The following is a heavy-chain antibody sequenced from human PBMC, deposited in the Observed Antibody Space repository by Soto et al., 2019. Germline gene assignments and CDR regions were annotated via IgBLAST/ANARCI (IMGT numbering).Heavy chain of an antibody. CDR2: VNSDGSIT. V-gene: IGHV3-74*01. J-gene: IGHJ4*02. D-gene: IGHD5-18*01. CDR3: TRDQRYSSAV. Sequence: GGSLRLSCAASGFDFTNSWMHWVRQAPGKGLVWVSHVNSDGSITTYADSVKGRFTISRDNAKDTVYLQMNSLRVEDTAVYYCTRDQRYSSAVWGQGTLVTVSS. CDR1: GFDFTNSW.